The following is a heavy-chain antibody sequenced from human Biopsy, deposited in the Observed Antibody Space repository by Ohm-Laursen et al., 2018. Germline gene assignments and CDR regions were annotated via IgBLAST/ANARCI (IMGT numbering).Heavy chain of an antibody. CDR3: ARARIKTSGVLIPETYYFDS. J-gene: IGHJ4*02. CDR1: GGSVSGYY. D-gene: IGHD3-3*01. CDR2: VYNSGST. Sequence: SDTLSLTCTVSGGSVSGYYWSWIRQTPGKGLEWIGYVYNSGSTNYNPSLKSRITMSLDRSKSQVSLRMNSVTAADTAVYYCARARIKTSGVLIPETYYFDSWGQGTLVTVSS. V-gene: IGHV4-59*02.